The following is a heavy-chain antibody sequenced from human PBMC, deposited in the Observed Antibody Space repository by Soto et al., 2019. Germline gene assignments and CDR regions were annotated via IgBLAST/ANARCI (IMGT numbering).Heavy chain of an antibody. CDR3: ARVSGYSYGYSFGMDV. Sequence: PGGSLRLSCATSGFTFGDYAMSWVRQAPGKGLEWVGFVRTKAYGGATEYAASVKGRFTISRQDSISIAYLQMNSLRTEDTAVYYCARVSGYSYGYSFGMDVWGQGTTVTVSS. CDR2: VRTKAYGGAT. D-gene: IGHD5-18*01. J-gene: IGHJ6*02. CDR1: GFTFGDYA. V-gene: IGHV3-49*04.